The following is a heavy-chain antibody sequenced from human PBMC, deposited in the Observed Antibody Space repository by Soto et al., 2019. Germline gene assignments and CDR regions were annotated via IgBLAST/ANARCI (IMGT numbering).Heavy chain of an antibody. CDR2: ISSTTNYI. CDR3: ARESEDLTSNFDY. J-gene: IGHJ4*02. Sequence: GGSLRLSCAASGFTFTRYSMNWARQAPGKGLEWVSSISSTTNYIYYGDSMKGRFTISRGNAKNSLYLEMNSLRAEDTAVYYCARESEDLTSNFDYWGQGTLVTVSS. V-gene: IGHV3-21*06. CDR1: GFTFTRYS.